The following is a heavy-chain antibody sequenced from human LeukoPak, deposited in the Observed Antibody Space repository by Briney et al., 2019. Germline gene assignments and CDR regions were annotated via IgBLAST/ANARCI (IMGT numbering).Heavy chain of an antibody. Sequence: PSETLSLTCTVSGGSIRSSYYYWGWIRQPPGKGLEWIGSNDSGTTYYNPSLRSRVTISVDTSKNQFSLKLNSVTAADTAVYYCAREGLSYDEPGSGTGFDYWGQGTLVTVSS. CDR3: AREGLSYDEPGSGTGFDY. V-gene: IGHV4-39*02. J-gene: IGHJ4*02. CDR1: GGSIRSSYYY. CDR2: NDSGTT. D-gene: IGHD3-3*01.